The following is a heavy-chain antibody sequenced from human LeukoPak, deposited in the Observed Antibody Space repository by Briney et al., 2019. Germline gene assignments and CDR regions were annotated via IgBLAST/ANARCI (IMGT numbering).Heavy chain of an antibody. CDR1: GGSISSGGYY. CDR3: ARDSSSWYNFDS. Sequence: PSETLSLTCTVSGGSISSGGYYWSWIRQHPGKGLEWIGYIYYSGSTYYNPSLMSRVTISIDTSKNQFSLKLNSVTAADTAVYYCARDSSSWYNFDSWGQGALVTVSS. J-gene: IGHJ4*02. D-gene: IGHD6-13*01. CDR2: IYYSGST. V-gene: IGHV4-31*03.